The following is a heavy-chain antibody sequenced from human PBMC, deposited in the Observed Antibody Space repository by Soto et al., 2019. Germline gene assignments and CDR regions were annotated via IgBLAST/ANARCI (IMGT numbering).Heavy chain of an antibody. CDR3: AREEEKTYGFHF. V-gene: IGHV1-69*05. CDR1: GGSFHKFA. D-gene: IGHD4-17*01. J-gene: IGHJ3*01. Sequence: QVHLVQSGAEVKGPGSSVRVSCKASGGSFHKFAFNWVRQAPGQGLQWMGDIPPMFGGAEYAQNLQDRLTITSDDSTETVYMELRSLCSEDTAIYYGAREEEKTYGFHFWGPGTMVTVSS. CDR2: IPPMFGGA.